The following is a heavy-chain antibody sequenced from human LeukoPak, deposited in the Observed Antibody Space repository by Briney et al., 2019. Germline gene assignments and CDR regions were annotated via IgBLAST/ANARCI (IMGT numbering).Heavy chain of an antibody. D-gene: IGHD6-19*01. CDR3: ASVIYSSGWYRTFDY. Sequence: ASVKVSCKASGGTFSSYAISWVRQAPGQGLEWMGGIIPIFGTANYAQKFQGRVTITADESTSTAYMELSSLRSEDTAVYYCASVIYSSGWYRTFDYWGQGTLVTVSS. J-gene: IGHJ4*02. CDR1: GGTFSSYA. CDR2: IIPIFGTA. V-gene: IGHV1-69*01.